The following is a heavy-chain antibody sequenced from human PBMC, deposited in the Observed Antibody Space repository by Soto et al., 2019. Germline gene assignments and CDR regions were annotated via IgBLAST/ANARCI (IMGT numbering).Heavy chain of an antibody. CDR2: ISSSGSSI. CDR1: GLTFSDCY. Sequence: ESGGGLVKPGGSLRLSCAASGLTFSDCYMNWIRQAPGKGLEWVSYISSSGSSINYAGSVKGRFTISRDNAKNSLYLQMNSLRAEDTAMYYCARVRFGEWGYAMDVWGQGTTVTVSS. V-gene: IGHV3-11*01. J-gene: IGHJ6*02. D-gene: IGHD3-10*01. CDR3: ARVRFGEWGYAMDV.